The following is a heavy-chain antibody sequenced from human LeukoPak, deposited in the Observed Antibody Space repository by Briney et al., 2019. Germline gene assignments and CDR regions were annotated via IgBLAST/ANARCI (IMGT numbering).Heavy chain of an antibody. CDR1: GYSFTSYG. CDR2: IYPGDSDT. D-gene: IGHD3-3*01. V-gene: IGHV5-51*01. Sequence: GVSLQISCKGSGYSFTSYGIAWVRPMPGKGREWMGIIYPGDSDTRYSPSFQGQVTISADEPIRTAYLQWRSLKASATPIYYCARHEGFDFWSCYYTGYYSGMDVWGQGTTVTVSS. CDR3: ARHEGFDFWSCYYTGYYSGMDV. J-gene: IGHJ6*02.